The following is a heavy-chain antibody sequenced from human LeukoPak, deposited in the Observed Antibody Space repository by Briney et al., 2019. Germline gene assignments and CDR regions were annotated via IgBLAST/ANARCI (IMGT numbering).Heavy chain of an antibody. Sequence: ASVKVSCKASGYTFTGYYMHWLRQAPGQGLEWMGWINPNSGGTNYAQKFQGRVTMTRDTSISTAYMELSRLRSDDTAVYYCARVSVPAADYYYYYYMDVWGKGTTVTVSS. V-gene: IGHV1-2*02. CDR1: GYTFTGYY. CDR3: ARVSVPAADYYYYYYMDV. D-gene: IGHD2-2*01. J-gene: IGHJ6*03. CDR2: INPNSGGT.